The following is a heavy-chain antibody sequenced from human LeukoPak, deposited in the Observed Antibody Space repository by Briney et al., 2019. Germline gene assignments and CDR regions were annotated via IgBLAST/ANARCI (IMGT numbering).Heavy chain of an antibody. CDR3: VRDRDAPDP. D-gene: IGHD2-21*02. V-gene: IGHV3-48*02. J-gene: IGHJ5*02. CDR1: GFTFSSYS. Sequence: GGSLRLSCVASGFTFSSYSINWVRQAPGKGLEWVSYIRSTGSPIYYADSVKGRFTISRDNARNSLYLQMNSLRDEDTAVYYCVRDRDAPDPCGQGTLVTVSS. CDR2: IRSTGSPI.